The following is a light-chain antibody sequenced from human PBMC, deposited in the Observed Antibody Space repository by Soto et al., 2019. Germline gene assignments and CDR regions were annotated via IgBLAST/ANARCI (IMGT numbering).Light chain of an antibody. J-gene: IGKJ5*01. V-gene: IGKV1-39*01. Sequence: DIQMAQSPSSLCASLVYEFTITCRASQTIMTYLNWYQLKPGKPPRLLIYAASSLQSGVPSRFSGSGSGTDFTLTINSLQPEDFATYSCQQSYSTPITFGQGTRLEIK. CDR2: AAS. CDR3: QQSYSTPIT. CDR1: QTIMTY.